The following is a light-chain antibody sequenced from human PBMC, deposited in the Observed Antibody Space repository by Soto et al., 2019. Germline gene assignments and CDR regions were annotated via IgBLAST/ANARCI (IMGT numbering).Light chain of an antibody. CDR2: KAS. Sequence: DIQMTQSPSTLSASVGDRVTITCRASQSISYWLALYQQKPGKAPKLLIYKASTLQSGVPSRFSGSGSGTEFTLTISSLQPDDFATYYCQQYNSYRTFGQGTKVDIK. CDR3: QQYNSYRT. V-gene: IGKV1-5*03. CDR1: QSISYW. J-gene: IGKJ1*01.